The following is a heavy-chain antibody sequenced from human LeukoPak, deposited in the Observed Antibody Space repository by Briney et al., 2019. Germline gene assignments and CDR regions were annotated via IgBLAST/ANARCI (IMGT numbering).Heavy chain of an antibody. D-gene: IGHD1-26*01. Sequence: GGSLRLSCAASGFTFSSYGMHWVRQAPGKGLEWVAFIRYDGSNKYYADSVKGRFTISRDNSKNTLYLQMNSLRAEDTAVYYCARGATYAYYQDYWGQGTLVTVSS. CDR3: ARGATYAYYQDY. CDR1: GFTFSSYG. J-gene: IGHJ4*02. V-gene: IGHV3-30*02. CDR2: IRYDGSNK.